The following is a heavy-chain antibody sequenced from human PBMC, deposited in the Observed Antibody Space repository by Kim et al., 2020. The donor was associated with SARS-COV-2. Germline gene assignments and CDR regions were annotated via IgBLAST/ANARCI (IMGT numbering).Heavy chain of an antibody. CDR3: ARMFSGSCDY. CDR1: GLTFSSSG. D-gene: IGHD1-26*01. CDR2: ITSSGAST. V-gene: IGHV3-23*01. Sequence: GGSLRLSCAASGLTFSSSGMSWVRQVPGKGLEWVSVITSSGASTYYADSVKGRFTISRDNSKNTLSLDMNSLRAEDTAVYYCARMFSGSCDYWGQGTLVTVSS. J-gene: IGHJ4*02.